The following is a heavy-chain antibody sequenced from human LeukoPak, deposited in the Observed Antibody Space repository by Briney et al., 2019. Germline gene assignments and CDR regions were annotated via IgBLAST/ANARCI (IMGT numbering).Heavy chain of an antibody. CDR3: ARSVNPGDGDSL. J-gene: IGHJ4*02. D-gene: IGHD4-17*01. V-gene: IGHV3-66*02. CDR2: IYSGGST. Sequence: GGSLRLSCAASGFTVSSNYMSWVRQAPGKGLEWVSVIYSGGSTYYADSVKGRFTISRDNSKNTLYLQMNSLRAEDTAVYYWARSVNPGDGDSLWGQGSLVTVSS. CDR1: GFTVSSNY.